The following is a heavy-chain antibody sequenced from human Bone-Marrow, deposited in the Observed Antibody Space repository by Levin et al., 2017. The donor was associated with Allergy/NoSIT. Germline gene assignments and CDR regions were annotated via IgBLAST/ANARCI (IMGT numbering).Heavy chain of an antibody. V-gene: IGHV3-9*01. CDR1: GFTFDDYG. D-gene: IGHD3-16*01. J-gene: IGHJ3*02. Sequence: GGSLRLSCAASGFTFDDYGMDWVRQVPGKGLEWVSGINWNGNKKEYADSVKGRFTITRDNANNSLYLQMNSLRDEDTAFYYCAKHRFVMSAHDGFDIWGQGILVIVSS. CDR3: AKHRFVMSAHDGFDI. CDR2: INWNGNKK.